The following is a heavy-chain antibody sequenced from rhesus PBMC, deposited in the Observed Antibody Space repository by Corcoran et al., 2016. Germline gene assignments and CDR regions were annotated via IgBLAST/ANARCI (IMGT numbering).Heavy chain of an antibody. Sequence: QVQLQESGPGLGKPSETLSLTCAVSGGSISSSNWWSWIRQPPGKGLEWIGDISGSSGNTYSHPALQSRVTISKDTSKNQFSLKLSSVTAADTAVYYCASKKWIQLQLGAFDFWGQGLRVTVSS. CDR2: ISGSSGNT. D-gene: IGHD5-12*01. V-gene: IGHV4-65*02. CDR1: GGSISSSNW. CDR3: ASKKWIQLQLGAFDF. J-gene: IGHJ3*01.